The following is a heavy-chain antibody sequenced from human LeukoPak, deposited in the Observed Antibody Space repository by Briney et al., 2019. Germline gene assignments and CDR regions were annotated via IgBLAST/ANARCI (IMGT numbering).Heavy chain of an antibody. D-gene: IGHD3-3*01. J-gene: IGHJ6*02. CDR2: ISAYNGNT. V-gene: IGHV1-18*01. CDR1: GYTFTSYG. Sequence: ASVKVSCKASGYTFTSYGISWVRQAPGQGLEWMGWISAYNGNTNYAQKLQGRVTMTRNTSISTAYMELSSLRSEDTAVYYCARSSYDFWSGYYYYYYYGMDVWGQGTTVTVSS. CDR3: ARSSYDFWSGYYYYYYYGMDV.